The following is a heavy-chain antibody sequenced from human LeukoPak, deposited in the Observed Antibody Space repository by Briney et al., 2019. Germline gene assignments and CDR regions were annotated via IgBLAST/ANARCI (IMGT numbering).Heavy chain of an antibody. V-gene: IGHV3-23*01. D-gene: IGHD6-13*01. CDR3: AKDWVASSWFNWFDP. CDR1: GFTFDDYG. CDR2: ISGSGGST. J-gene: IGHJ5*02. Sequence: GGSLRLSCAASGFTFDDYGMSWVRQAPGKGLEWASAISGSGGSTYYADSVKGRFTISRDNSKNTLYLQMNSLRAEDTAVYYCAKDWVASSWFNWFDPWGQGTLVTVSS.